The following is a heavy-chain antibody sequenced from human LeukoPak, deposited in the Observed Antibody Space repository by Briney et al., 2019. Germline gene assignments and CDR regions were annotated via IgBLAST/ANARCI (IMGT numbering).Heavy chain of an antibody. V-gene: IGHV3-21*04. CDR1: GFTFSSYS. J-gene: IGHJ5*02. Sequence: GGSLRLSCAASGFTFSSYSMNWVRQAPGKGLEWVSSISSSSSYIYYADSVEGRFTISRDNAKNSLYLQMSSLRAEDTAVYYCAKDIVVVPAAMEEYNWFDPWGQGTLVTVSS. D-gene: IGHD2-2*01. CDR3: AKDIVVVPAAMEEYNWFDP. CDR2: ISSSSSYI.